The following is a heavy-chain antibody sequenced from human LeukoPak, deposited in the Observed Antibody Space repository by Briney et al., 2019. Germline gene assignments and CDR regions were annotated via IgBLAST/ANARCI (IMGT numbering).Heavy chain of an antibody. CDR3: ARDPYDTSSYGAFDI. V-gene: IGHV3-7*01. CDR2: INQDGSKK. CDR1: GFTFSTYW. D-gene: IGHD3-22*01. J-gene: IGHJ3*02. Sequence: GGSLRLSCAASGFTFSTYWMSWVRQAPGKGLEWVANINQDGSKKSYVDSVKGRFTISRDSTENSLYLQMNSLRAEDTAVYYCARDPYDTSSYGAFDIWGQGTMVTVSS.